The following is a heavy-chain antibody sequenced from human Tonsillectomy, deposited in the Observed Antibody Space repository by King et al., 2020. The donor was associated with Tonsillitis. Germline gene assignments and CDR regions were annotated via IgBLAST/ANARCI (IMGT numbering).Heavy chain of an antibody. CDR1: GGSFSSSY. CDR3: ARLADSGYIDLKGSFDI. CDR2: IYYSGST. Sequence: QLQESGPGLVRPSETLSLTCTVSGGSFSSSYWSWIRQPPGRGLEWIGYIYYSGSTYYNPSLKSRVTISVDTSKNQFSLKLGSVTAADAAVYYCARLADSGYIDLKGSFDIWGQGTMVTVSS. V-gene: IGHV4-59*01. J-gene: IGHJ3*02. D-gene: IGHD3-22*01.